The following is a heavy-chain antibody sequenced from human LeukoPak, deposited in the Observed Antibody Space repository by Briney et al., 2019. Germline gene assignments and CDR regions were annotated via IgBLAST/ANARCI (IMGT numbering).Heavy chain of an antibody. Sequence: PGGSLGLSCAASGFTFSSYAMSWVRQAPGKGLEWVSAISGSGGSTYYADSVKGRFTISRDNSKNTLYLQMNSLRAEDTAVYYCAKSPIAARPTTAGYWGQGTLVIVSS. CDR2: ISGSGGST. J-gene: IGHJ4*02. CDR3: AKSPIAARPTTAGY. D-gene: IGHD6-6*01. V-gene: IGHV3-23*01. CDR1: GFTFSSYA.